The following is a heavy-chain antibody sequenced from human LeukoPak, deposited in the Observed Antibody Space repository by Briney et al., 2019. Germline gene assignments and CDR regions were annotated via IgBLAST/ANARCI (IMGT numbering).Heavy chain of an antibody. J-gene: IGHJ4*02. V-gene: IGHV4-39*01. CDR3: ARRGITYSSSFFAF. Sequence: SETLSLTCTVPGASIGSRNYYWGWIRQPPGKGLEWIGHIFYSGNTYYNPSLKSRVTISVDTSKNQFSLHLSSVTAADTATYYCARRGITYSSSFFAFWGQGTLVTVSS. D-gene: IGHD1-26*01. CDR1: GASIGSRNYY. CDR2: IFYSGNT.